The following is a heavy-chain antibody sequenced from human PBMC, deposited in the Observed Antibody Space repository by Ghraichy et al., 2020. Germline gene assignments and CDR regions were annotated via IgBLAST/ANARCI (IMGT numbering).Heavy chain of an antibody. V-gene: IGHV3-30*02. CDR1: GFTFSSYG. CDR2: IRYDGSNK. CDR3: AKAPGGRWLQLQDY. Sequence: GGSLRLSCAASGFTFSSYGMHWVRQAPGKGLEWVAFIRYDGSNKYYADSVKGRFTISRDNSKNTLYLQMNSLRAEDTAVYYCAKAPGGRWLQLQDYWGQGTLVTVSS. D-gene: IGHD5-24*01. J-gene: IGHJ4*02.